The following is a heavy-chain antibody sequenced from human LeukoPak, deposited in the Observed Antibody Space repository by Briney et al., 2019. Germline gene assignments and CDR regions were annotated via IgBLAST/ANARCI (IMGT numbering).Heavy chain of an antibody. J-gene: IGHJ4*02. CDR2: ISAYNGNT. D-gene: IGHD3/OR15-3a*01. CDR1: GYTFTGYY. Sequence: ASVKVSCKASGYTFTGYYMHWVRQAPGQGLEWMGWISAYNGNTNYAQKLQGRVTMTTDTSTSTAYMELRSLRSDDTAVYYCARLWTGEDYWGQGTLVTVSS. CDR3: ARLWTGEDY. V-gene: IGHV1-18*04.